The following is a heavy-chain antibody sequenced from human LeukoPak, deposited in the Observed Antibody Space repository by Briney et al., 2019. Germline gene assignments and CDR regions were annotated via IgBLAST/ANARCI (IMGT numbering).Heavy chain of an antibody. CDR3: ARDGGYYGSGSLFDY. D-gene: IGHD3-10*01. Sequence: SETLSLTCTVSGGSISSYYWSWIRQPAGKGLEWIGRIYTSGSTNYNPSLKSRVTMSVDTSKNQFSLKLSSVTAADTAVYYCARDGGYYGSGSLFDYWGQGTLVTVSS. CDR1: GGSISSYY. CDR2: IYTSGST. J-gene: IGHJ4*02. V-gene: IGHV4-4*07.